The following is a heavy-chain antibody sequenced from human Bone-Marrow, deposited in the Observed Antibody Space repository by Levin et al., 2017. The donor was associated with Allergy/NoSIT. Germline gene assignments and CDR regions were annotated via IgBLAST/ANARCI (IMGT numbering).Heavy chain of an antibody. CDR3: ARDHITIFSLYFDY. CDR1: GFTFSSHS. D-gene: IGHD3-9*01. CDR2: ISTTSSTI. V-gene: IGHV3-48*02. Sequence: GGSLRLSCAASGFTFSSHSMNWVRQAPGKGPEWVSYISTTSSTIYYADSVKGRFTISRDNAKNSLYLQMNSLRDEDTAVYYCARDHITIFSLYFDYWGPGTLVTVSS. J-gene: IGHJ4*02.